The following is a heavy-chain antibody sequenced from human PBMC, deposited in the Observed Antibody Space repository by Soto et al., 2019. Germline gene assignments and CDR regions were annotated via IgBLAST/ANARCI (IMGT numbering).Heavy chain of an antibody. CDR1: GYTFTSYY. CDR3: ARDWVPAARPYILGY. J-gene: IGHJ4*02. CDR2: INPSGGST. V-gene: IGHV1-46*03. D-gene: IGHD2-2*02. Sequence: QVQLVQSGAEVKKPGASVKVSCKASGYTFTSYYMHWVRQAPGQGLEWMGIINPSGGSTSYAQKFQGRVTMTRDTSTSTVYMELSSLRSEDTAVYYCARDWVPAARPYILGYWGQGTLVTVSS.